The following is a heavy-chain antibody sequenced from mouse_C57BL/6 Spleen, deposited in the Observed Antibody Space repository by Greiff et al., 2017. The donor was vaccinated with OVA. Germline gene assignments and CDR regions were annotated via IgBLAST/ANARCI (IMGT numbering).Heavy chain of an antibody. Sequence: QVQLKQPGAELVKPGASVKMSCKASGYTFTSYWITWVKQRPGQGLEWIGDIYPGSGSTNYNEKFKSKATLTVDTSSSTAYMQLSSLTSEDSAVDDCARGPASDGSYAKDYWGQGTSVTVSS. J-gene: IGHJ4*01. CDR1: GYTFTSYW. CDR3: ARGPASDGSYAKDY. D-gene: IGHD2-3*01. CDR2: IYPGSGST. V-gene: IGHV1-55*01.